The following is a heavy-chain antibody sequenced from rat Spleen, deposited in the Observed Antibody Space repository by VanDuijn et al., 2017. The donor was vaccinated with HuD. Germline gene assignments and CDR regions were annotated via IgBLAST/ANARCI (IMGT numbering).Heavy chain of an antibody. J-gene: IGHJ2*01. CDR3: TTGDDY. CDR2: ISYEGSST. Sequence: EVQLVESGGGLVQPGGSLKLSCEASGFIFNRYYMVWVRQAPTKGLEWVASISYEGSSTYYGDSVKGRFTISRDNAKSTLYLQMDSLRSEDTATYYCTTGDDYWGQGVMVTVSS. V-gene: IGHV5-20*01. CDR1: GFIFNRYY.